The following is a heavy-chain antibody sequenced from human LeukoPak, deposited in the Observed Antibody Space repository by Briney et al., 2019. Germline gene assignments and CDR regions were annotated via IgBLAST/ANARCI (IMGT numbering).Heavy chain of an antibody. CDR3: ARDSYDFWSGHHFDY. V-gene: IGHV1-2*02. J-gene: IGHJ4*02. D-gene: IGHD3-3*01. Sequence: GASVKVSCKASGYTFTGYYMYWVRQAPGQGLEWMGWINPNSGGTNYAQKFQGRVTMTRDTSISTAYMELSRLRSDDTAVYYCARDSYDFWSGHHFDYWGQGTLVTVSS. CDR1: GYTFTGYY. CDR2: INPNSGGT.